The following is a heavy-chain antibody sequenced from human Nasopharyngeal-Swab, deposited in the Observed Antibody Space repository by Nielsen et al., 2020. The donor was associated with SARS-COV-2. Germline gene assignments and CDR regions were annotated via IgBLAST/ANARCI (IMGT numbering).Heavy chain of an antibody. D-gene: IGHD1-26*01. CDR2: ISYDGSNK. CDR3: ARSLGGSYYSGLDY. V-gene: IGHV3-30-3*01. CDR1: GFTFSSYA. J-gene: IGHJ4*02. Sequence: GESLKISCAASGFTFSSYAMHWVRKAPGKGLEWVAVISYDGSNKYYADSVKGRFTISRDNSKNTLYLQMNSLRAEDTAVYYCARSLGGSYYSGLDYWGQGTLVTVSS.